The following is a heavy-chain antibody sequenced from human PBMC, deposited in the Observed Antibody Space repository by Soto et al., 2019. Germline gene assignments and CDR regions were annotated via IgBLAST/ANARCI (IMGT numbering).Heavy chain of an antibody. CDR3: ARVKRGYSYGYFDY. CDR2: IGTAGDT. J-gene: IGHJ4*02. D-gene: IGHD5-18*01. Sequence: GGSLRLSCAASGFTFSSYDMHWVRQATGKGLEWVSAIGTAGDTYYPGSVKGRFTISRENAKNSLYLQMNSLRAGDTAVYYCARVKRGYSYGYFDYWGQGTLVTVSS. CDR1: GFTFSSYD. V-gene: IGHV3-13*01.